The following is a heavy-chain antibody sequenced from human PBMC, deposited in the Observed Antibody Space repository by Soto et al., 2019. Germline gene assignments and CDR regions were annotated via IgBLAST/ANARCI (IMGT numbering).Heavy chain of an antibody. CDR1: GFTFSGYS. Sequence: PVGSLRLSCAASGFTFSGYSMNWVRQAPGKGLEWVSSISSSSSYIYYADSVKGRFTISRDNAKNSLYLQMNSLRAEDTAVYYCAREGDSGSPEPPQYWGQGTQVTVSS. CDR3: AREGDSGSPEPPQY. CDR2: ISSSSSYI. D-gene: IGHD1-26*01. J-gene: IGHJ4*02. V-gene: IGHV3-21*01.